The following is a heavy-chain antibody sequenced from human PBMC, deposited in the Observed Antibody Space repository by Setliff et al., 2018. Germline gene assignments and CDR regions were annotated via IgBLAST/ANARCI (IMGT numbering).Heavy chain of an antibody. CDR2: INPHGSEK. V-gene: IGHV3-7*01. CDR1: GLSYSNYW. J-gene: IGHJ6*02. Sequence: PGGSLRLSCTASGLSYSNYWVSWVRQAPGKGLEWLASINPHGSEKYYADSVKGRFTISRDNAKNSLYLQMNSLRVEDTAVYYCARDGGMGMVKGYYYGLDAWGPGTSVTVSS. CDR3: ARDGGMGMVKGYYYGLDA. D-gene: IGHD5-18*01.